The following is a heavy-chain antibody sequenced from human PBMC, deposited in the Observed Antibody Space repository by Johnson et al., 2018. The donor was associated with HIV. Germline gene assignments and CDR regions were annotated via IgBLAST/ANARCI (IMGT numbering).Heavy chain of an antibody. V-gene: IGHV3-33*06. D-gene: IGHD3-16*01. CDR2: IWYDGSNK. CDR1: GFTFSSYG. J-gene: IGHJ3*02. CDR3: AKDNPRLGGAFDI. Sequence: QVQLVESGGGVVQPGRSLRLSCAVSGFTFSSYGMHWVRQAPGKGLEWVAVIWYDGSNKYYADSVKGRFTISRYNSKNTLYLQMNSLRAEDTAVYYCAKDNPRLGGAFDIWGQGTMVTVSS.